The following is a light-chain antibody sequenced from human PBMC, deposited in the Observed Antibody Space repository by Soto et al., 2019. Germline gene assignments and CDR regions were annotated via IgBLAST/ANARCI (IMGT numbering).Light chain of an antibody. CDR3: AAWDDSLNGYV. V-gene: IGLV1-44*01. CDR1: SSNIGSNT. CDR2: SNN. Sequence: QSVLTQPPSASGTPGQRVTISCSGSSSNIGSNTVNWYQQLPGKAPKLLIYSNNQRPSGVPDRFSVSKSVTSASLAISGLQSEDEADYYCAAWDDSLNGYVFGTGTKVTVL. J-gene: IGLJ1*01.